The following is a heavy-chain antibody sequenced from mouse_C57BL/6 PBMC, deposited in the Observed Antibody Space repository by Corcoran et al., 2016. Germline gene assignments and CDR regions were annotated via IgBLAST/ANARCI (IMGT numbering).Heavy chain of an antibody. Sequence: EVQLQQSGPELVKPGSSVKIPCKASGYTFTDYNMDWVKQSHGKSLEWIGDINPNNGGTIYTQKFKGKATLTVDKSSSTAYMELRSLTSEDTAVYYCAREAVLWYFDVWGTGTTVTVSS. J-gene: IGHJ1*03. CDR3: AREAVLWYFDV. CDR2: INPNNGGT. V-gene: IGHV1-18*01. CDR1: GYTFTDYN.